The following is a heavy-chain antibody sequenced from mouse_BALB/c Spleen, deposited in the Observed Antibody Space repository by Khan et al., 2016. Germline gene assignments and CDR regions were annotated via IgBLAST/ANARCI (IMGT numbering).Heavy chain of an antibody. D-gene: IGHD1-1*01. J-gene: IGHJ4*01. V-gene: IGHV2-9-2*01. CDR1: GFSLTSYD. Sequence: QVQLKESGPGLVAPSQSLSITCTVSGFSLTSYDTSWIRQPPGKGLEWLGVIWAGGATKYNSAFMSRVSITKDNSKSQVFLKMNSLQTDDTAISYCVRDGYGSTYGAIDYWGQGTSVTVSS. CDR2: IWAGGAT. CDR3: VRDGYGSTYGAIDY.